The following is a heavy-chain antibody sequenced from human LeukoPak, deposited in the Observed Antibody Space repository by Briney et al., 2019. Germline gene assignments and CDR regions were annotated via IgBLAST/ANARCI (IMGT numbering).Heavy chain of an antibody. Sequence: SVKVSCKASGGTFSNYVITWVRQAPGQGLEWMGGIIPVFGTATYARKFQDRVTITTDESTSTAYMELSSLRSDDTAVYYCARDGTMVRGVIINFDCWGQGTLVTVSS. CDR3: ARDGTMVRGVIINFDC. CDR1: GGTFSNYV. CDR2: IIPVFGTA. J-gene: IGHJ4*02. V-gene: IGHV1-69*05. D-gene: IGHD3-10*01.